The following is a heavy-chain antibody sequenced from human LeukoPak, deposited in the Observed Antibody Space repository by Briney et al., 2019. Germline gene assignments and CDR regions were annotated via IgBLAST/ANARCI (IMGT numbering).Heavy chain of an antibody. J-gene: IGHJ5*02. D-gene: IGHD3-22*01. CDR3: ARRGVVVITRLSWFDP. CDR1: GGSFSGYY. Sequence: SETLSLTCAVYGGSFSGYYWSWIRQPPGKGLEWIGEINHSGSTNYNPSLKSRVTISVDTSKNQFSLKLSSVTAAGTAVYYCARRGVVVITRLSWFDPWGQGTLVTVSS. V-gene: IGHV4-34*01. CDR2: INHSGST.